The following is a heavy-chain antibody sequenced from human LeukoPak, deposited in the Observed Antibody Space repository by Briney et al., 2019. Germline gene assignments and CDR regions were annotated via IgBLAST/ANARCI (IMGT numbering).Heavy chain of an antibody. CDR1: GFTFSSYW. Sequence: PGGSLRLSCAASGFTFSSYWMSWVRQAPGKGLEWVANIKQDGSEKYYVNSVKGRFTISRDNAKNSLYLQMNSLRAEDTAVYYCARDDNLRSSWPFDYWGQGTLVTVSS. CDR2: IKQDGSEK. CDR3: ARDDNLRSSWPFDY. V-gene: IGHV3-7*03. J-gene: IGHJ4*02. D-gene: IGHD6-13*01.